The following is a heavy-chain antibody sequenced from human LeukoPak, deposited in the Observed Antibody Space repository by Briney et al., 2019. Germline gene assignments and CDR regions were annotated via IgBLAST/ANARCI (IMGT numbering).Heavy chain of an antibody. J-gene: IGHJ5*02. CDR1: GYSISSGYY. D-gene: IGHD6-6*01. CDR3: ARDASGWFDP. CDR2: IYHSGST. Sequence: PSETLSLTCAVSGYSISSGYYWGWIRQPPGKGLEWIGSIYHSGSTYYNPSLKSRVTISVDTSKNQLSLKLSSVTAADTAVYYCARDASGWFDPWGQGTLVTVSS. V-gene: IGHV4-38-2*02.